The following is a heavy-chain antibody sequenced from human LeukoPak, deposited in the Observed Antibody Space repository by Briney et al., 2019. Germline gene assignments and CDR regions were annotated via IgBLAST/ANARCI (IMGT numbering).Heavy chain of an antibody. D-gene: IGHD6-6*01. J-gene: IGHJ3*02. CDR2: ISSSSSTI. Sequence: GGSLRLSCAASGFTFSSYSMNWVRQAPGKGLEWVSYISSSSSTIYYADSVKGRFTISRDNAKNSLYLQMNSLRAEDTAVYYCAKGLEYSSSSRYAFDIWGQGTMVTVSS. CDR1: GFTFSSYS. CDR3: AKGLEYSSSSRYAFDI. V-gene: IGHV3-48*01.